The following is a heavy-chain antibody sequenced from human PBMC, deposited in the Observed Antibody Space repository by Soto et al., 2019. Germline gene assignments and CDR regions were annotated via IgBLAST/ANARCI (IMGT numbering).Heavy chain of an antibody. CDR3: VRHGAYFDY. J-gene: IGHJ4*02. CDR1: GYTFTSHW. V-gene: IGHV5-51*01. Sequence: PGESLKISCMGSGYTFTSHWIGWVRQMPGKGLEWMGIIFPGDSDTRYSPSFQGQVTISADKSINTAYLQWSSLKASDTAMYFCVRHGAYFDYWGQGTLVTVSS. CDR2: IFPGDSDT. D-gene: IGHD3-16*01.